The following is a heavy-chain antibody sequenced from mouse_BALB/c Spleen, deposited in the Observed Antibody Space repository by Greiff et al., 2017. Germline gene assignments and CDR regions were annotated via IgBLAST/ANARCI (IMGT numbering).Heavy chain of an antibody. CDR3: TRQFSYYGNYDYYAMYY. CDR1: GYTFTDYE. Sequence: QVQLQQSGAELVRPGASVTLSCKASGYTFTDYEMHWVKQTPVHGLEWIGAIDPETGGTAYNQKFKGKATLTADKSSSTAYMELRSLTSEDSAVYYCTRQFSYYGNYDYYAMYYWGQGTSVTVAS. CDR2: IDPETGGT. J-gene: IGHJ4*01. V-gene: IGHV1-15*01. D-gene: IGHD2-10*01.